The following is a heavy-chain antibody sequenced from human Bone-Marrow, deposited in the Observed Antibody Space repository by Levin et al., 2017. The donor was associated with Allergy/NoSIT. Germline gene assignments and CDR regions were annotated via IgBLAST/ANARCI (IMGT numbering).Heavy chain of an antibody. J-gene: IGHJ4*02. V-gene: IGHV3-53*03. D-gene: IGHD6-25*01. CDR1: GFTVSNNY. CDR2: MYSGGTT. Sequence: GGSLRLSCAASGFTVSNNYMAWVRQPPGKGLEWVSFMYSGGTTHYADSVKGRFTISRDNSKNTLYLQMNSLRAEDTAVYYCARVPGYSWGQGTLVTVSS. CDR3: ARVPGYS.